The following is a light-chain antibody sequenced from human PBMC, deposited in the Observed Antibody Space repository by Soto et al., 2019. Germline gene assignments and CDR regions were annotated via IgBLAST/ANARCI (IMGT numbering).Light chain of an antibody. Sequence: DVQMTQYPSTLSASVGDRVAITCRVSQSIGLWLAWYQEKPGKAPKPLVYDASSLQTGVSSRFSGSGSGTEFTLTISNLKPDDFATYSCHQYSVFPGTFGQGTKVDIK. CDR3: HQYSVFPGT. CDR1: QSIGLW. J-gene: IGKJ1*01. CDR2: DAS. V-gene: IGKV1-5*01.